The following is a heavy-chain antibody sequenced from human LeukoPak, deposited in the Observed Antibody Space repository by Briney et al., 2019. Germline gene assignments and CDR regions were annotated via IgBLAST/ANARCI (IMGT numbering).Heavy chain of an antibody. Sequence: ASVKVSCKASGYTFTTYAMHWVRQAPGQRLEWMGWINAGNGNTKYSQKFQGRVTITMDTSASTAYMELSSLRSEDTAVFYCARDYYYDSSGYSDAFDIWGQGTMVTVSS. D-gene: IGHD3-22*01. CDR2: INAGNGNT. CDR3: ARDYYYDSSGYSDAFDI. J-gene: IGHJ3*02. CDR1: GYTFTTYA. V-gene: IGHV1-3*01.